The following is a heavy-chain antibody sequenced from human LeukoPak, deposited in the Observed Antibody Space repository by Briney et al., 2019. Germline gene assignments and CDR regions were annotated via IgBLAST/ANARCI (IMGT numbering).Heavy chain of an antibody. CDR2: IYYSGST. Sequence: SETLSLTCTVSVGSISSGDYYWSWIRQPPGKGLEWIGYIYYSGSTYYNPSLKSRVTISVDTSKSQFSLKLSSVTAADTAVYYCARVVVMRGRWLDYWGQGTLVTVSS. V-gene: IGHV4-30-4*01. J-gene: IGHJ4*02. CDR1: VGSISSGDYY. CDR3: ARVVVMRGRWLDY. D-gene: IGHD3-22*01.